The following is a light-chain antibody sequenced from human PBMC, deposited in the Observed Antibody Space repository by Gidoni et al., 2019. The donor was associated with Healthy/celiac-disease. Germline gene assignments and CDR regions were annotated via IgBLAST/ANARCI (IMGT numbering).Light chain of an antibody. Sequence: DSQMTQSPSSLSASVGDRVTITCRASQSISSDLNWYQQKPGKAPKLLIYAASSLQSGVPSRFSGSGSVTDFTLTISSLQPEDFATYYCQQSYSTPRAFGQGTKVEIK. CDR3: QQSYSTPRA. J-gene: IGKJ1*01. CDR1: QSISSD. CDR2: AAS. V-gene: IGKV1-39*01.